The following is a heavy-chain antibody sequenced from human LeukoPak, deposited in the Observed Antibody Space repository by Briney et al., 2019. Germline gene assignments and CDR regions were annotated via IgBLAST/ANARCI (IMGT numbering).Heavy chain of an antibody. CDR3: ARRPYGPYYFDY. Sequence: SETLSLTCTVSGGSISSSSYYWGWIRQPPGKGLEWIGSIYYSGSTYYNPSLKSRVTISVDTSKNQFSLKLSSVTAADTAVYYCARRPYGPYYFDYWGQGTLVTVS. V-gene: IGHV4-39*01. CDR1: GGSISSSSYY. D-gene: IGHD3-10*01. CDR2: IYYSGST. J-gene: IGHJ4*02.